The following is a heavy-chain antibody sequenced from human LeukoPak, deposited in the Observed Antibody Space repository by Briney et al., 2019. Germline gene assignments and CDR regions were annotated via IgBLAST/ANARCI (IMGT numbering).Heavy chain of an antibody. J-gene: IGHJ4*02. CDR1: GFTFSSYA. Sequence: GGSLRLSCAASGFTFSSYAMSWVRQAPGKGLEWVSAISDSGGSTFYADSVKGRFTISRDNAKNSLYLQMNSLRAEDTAVYYCAREVVTDFDYWGQGTLVTVSS. CDR3: AREVVTDFDY. CDR2: ISDSGGST. D-gene: IGHD3-22*01. V-gene: IGHV3-23*01.